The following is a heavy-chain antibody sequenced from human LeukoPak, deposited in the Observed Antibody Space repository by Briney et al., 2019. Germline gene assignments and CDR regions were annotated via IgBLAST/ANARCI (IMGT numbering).Heavy chain of an antibody. D-gene: IGHD3-10*01. J-gene: IGHJ5*02. V-gene: IGHV4-30-2*01. CDR1: GGSISSGGYS. Sequence: PSQTLSLTCAVSGGSISSGGYSWSWLRQPPGKGLEWIGYIYHSGSTYYNPSRKSRVTISVDRTKNQFSLKLSSVTAADTAVYYCARAQITMVRGVILSPTNWFDPWGQGNLVTVSS. CDR2: IYHSGST. CDR3: ARAQITMVRGVILSPTNWFDP.